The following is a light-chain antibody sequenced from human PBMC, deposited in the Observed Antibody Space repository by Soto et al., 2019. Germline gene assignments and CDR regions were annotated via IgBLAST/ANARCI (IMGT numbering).Light chain of an antibody. V-gene: IGKV3-20*01. CDR2: GAS. CDR3: QQYGSSSFT. CDR1: QSVSSSY. J-gene: IGKJ5*01. Sequence: EIVLTQSPGTLSLSPGERATLSCRASQSVSSSYLAWYQQKPGQAPRLLIYGASSRATGIPERFSGSGSGTDFTLTISRLEPEDFAVYYCQQYGSSSFTFGPGTRLEIK.